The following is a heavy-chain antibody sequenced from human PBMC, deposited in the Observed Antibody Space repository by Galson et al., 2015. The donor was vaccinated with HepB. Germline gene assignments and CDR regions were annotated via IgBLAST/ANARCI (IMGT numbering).Heavy chain of an antibody. CDR3: ARDQSIGSAFDP. Sequence: ETLFLTCTVSGGSISSYYWSWIRQPPGKGLEWIGYLYYSGSTNYNPSLKSRVTISVDTSKNQFSLKLNSVTAADTAVYYCARDQSIGSAFDPWGQGTLVTVSS. D-gene: IGHD6-25*01. V-gene: IGHV4-59*01. CDR1: GGSISSYY. J-gene: IGHJ5*02. CDR2: LYYSGST.